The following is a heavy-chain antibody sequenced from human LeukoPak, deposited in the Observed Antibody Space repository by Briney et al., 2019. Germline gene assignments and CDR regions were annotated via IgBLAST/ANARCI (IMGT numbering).Heavy chain of an antibody. Sequence: GGSLRVSCAASGFTFSSYEMNWVRQAPGKGLEWVSYISSSGSTICYADSVKGRFTISRDNAKNSLYLQMNSLRAEDTAVYYCARGRRTYYYDSSRAQAFDIWGQGTMVTVSS. CDR1: GFTFSSYE. J-gene: IGHJ3*02. V-gene: IGHV3-48*03. CDR2: ISSSGSTI. D-gene: IGHD3-22*01. CDR3: ARGRRTYYYDSSRAQAFDI.